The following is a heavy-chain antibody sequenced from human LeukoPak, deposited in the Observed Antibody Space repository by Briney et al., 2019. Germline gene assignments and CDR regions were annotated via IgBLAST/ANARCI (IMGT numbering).Heavy chain of an antibody. CDR3: ARVPPSAHQLLSSDY. CDR2: ISANNGET. D-gene: IGHD2-2*01. CDR1: GYTFTNYG. Sequence: ASVMVSCKSSGYTFTNYGIIWVRQAPGQGLEWMARISANNGETRYAQNLQGRVTMTTDTSTSTAYMELRSLRSDDTAVYYCARVPPSAHQLLSSDYWGQGTPVTVSS. J-gene: IGHJ4*02. V-gene: IGHV1-18*04.